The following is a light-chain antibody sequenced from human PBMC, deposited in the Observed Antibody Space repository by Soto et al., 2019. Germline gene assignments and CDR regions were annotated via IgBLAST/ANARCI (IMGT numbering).Light chain of an antibody. CDR2: WAS. V-gene: IGKV4-1*01. J-gene: IGKJ2*01. CDR3: QQYYTTPYT. CDR1: QSVLYSSNNKNY. Sequence: DIVMTQSPDSLAVSLGERATINCKSGQSVLYSSNNKNYLAWFQQKPGQPPRLLFYWASTRDSGVPDRFSGSGSGTDFTLTISNLQAEDVAVYYCQQYYTTPYTFGQGTKLEI.